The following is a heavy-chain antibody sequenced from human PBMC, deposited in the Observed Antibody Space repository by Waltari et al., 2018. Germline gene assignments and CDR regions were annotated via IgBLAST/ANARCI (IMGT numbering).Heavy chain of an antibody. D-gene: IGHD3-9*01. CDR3: AREAGSGIDWYHDY. Sequence: QMQESGPGLVKPSETLSLMCSVSDFSISSGFYWGWLRQSPGKGLEWIGSISDSGTTSSHPSLQSRVTISIDTSKNQFSLKLGSVTAADTAVFYCAREAGSGIDWYHDYWGQGILVTVSS. CDR1: DFSISSGFY. J-gene: IGHJ4*02. CDR2: ISDSGTT. V-gene: IGHV4-38-2*02.